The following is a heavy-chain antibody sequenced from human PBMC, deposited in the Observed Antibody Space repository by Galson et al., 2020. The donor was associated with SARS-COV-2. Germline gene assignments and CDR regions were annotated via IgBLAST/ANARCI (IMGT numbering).Heavy chain of an antibody. Sequence: TETLSLTCTVTGGSISNYFWSWIRQTPGKGLERIAYISYPGATNYNPSLESRVTISIDTSKNQFSLQLRSVTAADTAVYYCARHLPDAAGGGFGYWGQGTLLTVSS. CDR3: ARHLPDAAGGGFGY. CDR2: ISYPGAT. V-gene: IGHV4-59*08. D-gene: IGHD6-25*01. CDR1: GGSISNYF. J-gene: IGHJ4*02.